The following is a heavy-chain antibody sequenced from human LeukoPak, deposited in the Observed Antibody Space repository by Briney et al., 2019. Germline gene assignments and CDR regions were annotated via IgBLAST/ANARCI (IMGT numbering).Heavy chain of an antibody. D-gene: IGHD3-9*01. CDR2: ISYDGSNK. Sequence: PGGSLRLSCAASGFTFSSYGMHWVRQAPGKGLEWVAVISYDGSNKYYADSVKGRFTISRDNSKNTLYLQMNSLRAEDTAVYYFAKQPKHGIRYLDYWGQGTLVTVSS. J-gene: IGHJ4*02. CDR3: AKQPKHGIRYLDY. CDR1: GFTFSSYG. V-gene: IGHV3-30*18.